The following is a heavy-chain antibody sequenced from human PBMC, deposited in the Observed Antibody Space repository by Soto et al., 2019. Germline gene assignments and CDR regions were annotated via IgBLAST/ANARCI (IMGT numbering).Heavy chain of an antibody. J-gene: IGHJ6*02. V-gene: IGHV1-18*04. CDR1: GYTFTSYG. CDR2: ISAYNGNT. D-gene: IGHD6-6*01. CDR3: ARELRRYSSSSAYGMDV. Sequence: QVQLVQSGAEVKKPGASVKVSCKASGYTFTSYGISWVRQAPGQGLEWMGWISAYNGNTNYAQKLQGRVTMTTDTSTNTAYMELRSLRSDDTAVYYCARELRRYSSSSAYGMDVWGQGTTVTVSS.